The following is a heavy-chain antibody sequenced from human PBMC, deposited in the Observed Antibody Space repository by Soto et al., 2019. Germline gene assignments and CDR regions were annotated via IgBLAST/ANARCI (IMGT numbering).Heavy chain of an antibody. CDR1: GFTFSSYS. Sequence: PGGSLRLSCAASGFTFSSYSMNWVRQAPGKGLEWVSSISSSSSYIYYADSVKGRFTISRDNAKNSLYLQMNSLRAEDTAVYYCARGALWFGELLNGWFDPWGQGTLVTVSS. CDR2: ISSSSSYI. D-gene: IGHD3-10*01. CDR3: ARGALWFGELLNGWFDP. V-gene: IGHV3-21*01. J-gene: IGHJ5*02.